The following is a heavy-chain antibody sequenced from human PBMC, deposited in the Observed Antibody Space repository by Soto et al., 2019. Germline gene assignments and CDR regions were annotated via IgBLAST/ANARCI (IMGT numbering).Heavy chain of an antibody. CDR2: ISAYNGNT. Sequence: VASVKVSCKASGYTFTSYGISWVRQAPGQGLEWMGWISAYNGNTNYAQKLQGRVTMTTDTSTSTAYMELRSLRYDDTAVYYCARDQAAGATRTYYYYYYGMDVWGQGTTVTVSS. CDR1: GYTFTSYG. D-gene: IGHD1-26*01. V-gene: IGHV1-18*01. CDR3: ARDQAAGATRTYYYYYYGMDV. J-gene: IGHJ6*02.